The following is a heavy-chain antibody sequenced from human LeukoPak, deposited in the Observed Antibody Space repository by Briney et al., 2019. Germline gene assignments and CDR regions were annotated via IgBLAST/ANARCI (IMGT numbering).Heavy chain of an antibody. D-gene: IGHD1-26*01. CDR2: ISSSSSYI. J-gene: IGHJ4*02. Sequence: GGSLRLSCAASGFTFSSYSMNWVRQAPGKGLEWVSSISSSSSYIYYADSVKGRFTISRDNAKNSLYLQMNSLRAEDTAVYYCAREFSGSNYGFPFDYWGQGTLVTVSS. CDR1: GFTFSSYS. V-gene: IGHV3-21*01. CDR3: AREFSGSNYGFPFDY.